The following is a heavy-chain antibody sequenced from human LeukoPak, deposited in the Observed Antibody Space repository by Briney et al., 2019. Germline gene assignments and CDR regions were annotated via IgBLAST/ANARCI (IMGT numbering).Heavy chain of an antibody. CDR1: GGSISSYY. J-gene: IGHJ4*02. Sequence: SETLSLACTVPGGSISSYYWSWIREPAGKGLEWIGRIYSTGSTNYNPSLKSRVPMSLDTSNNQFSLRLRSVTAADTAVYYCARQIASAGTAGFDFWGQGALVTVSS. CDR2: IYSTGST. D-gene: IGHD6-13*01. CDR3: ARQIASAGTAGFDF. V-gene: IGHV4-4*07.